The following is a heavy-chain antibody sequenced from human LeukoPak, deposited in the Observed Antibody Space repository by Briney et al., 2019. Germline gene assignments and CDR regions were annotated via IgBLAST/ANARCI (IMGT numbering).Heavy chain of an antibody. CDR1: GYTFNSYE. D-gene: IGHD6-13*01. CDR3: ARASYSSSWYANY. J-gene: IGHJ4*02. V-gene: IGHV3-48*03. CDR2: ISSSGSTI. Sequence: GGSLRLSCAASGYTFNSYEMNRVRQAPGKGLEWVSYISSSGSTIYYADSVKGRFTISRDNAKISLYLQMNSLRAEDTAVYYCARASYSSSWYANYWGQGTLVTVSS.